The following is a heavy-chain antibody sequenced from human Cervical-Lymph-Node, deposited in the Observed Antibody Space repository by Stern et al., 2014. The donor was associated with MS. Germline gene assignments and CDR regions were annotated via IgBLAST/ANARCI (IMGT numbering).Heavy chain of an antibody. J-gene: IGHJ4*02. CDR3: ARQTTAWASDV. V-gene: IGHV5-51*01. CDR1: GYKFSIYW. CDR2: IYPGDSET. D-gene: IGHD1-14*01. Sequence: VQLVQSGAELIRPGESLKISCKGSGYKFSIYWIAWVRQMPGKGLEWIGIIYPGDSETRYSPSFQGQVTMSADKYTSTAYLQWSSLNASDTAMYFCARQTTAWASDVWGQGTLVTVSS.